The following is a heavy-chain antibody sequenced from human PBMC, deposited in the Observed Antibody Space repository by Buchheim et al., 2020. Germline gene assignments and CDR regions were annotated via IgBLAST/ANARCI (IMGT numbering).Heavy chain of an antibody. CDR2: IWYDGSNK. Sequence: QVQLVESGGGVVQPGRSLRLSCAASGFTFSSYGMHWVRQAPGKGLEWVAVIWYDGSNKYYADSVKGRFTISRDNSKNTLYLQMNSLRAEDTAVYYCARVGLKRMPWGHYYYGMDVWGQGTT. V-gene: IGHV3-33*01. CDR1: GFTFSSYG. CDR3: ARVGLKRMPWGHYYYGMDV. D-gene: IGHD3-16*01. J-gene: IGHJ6*02.